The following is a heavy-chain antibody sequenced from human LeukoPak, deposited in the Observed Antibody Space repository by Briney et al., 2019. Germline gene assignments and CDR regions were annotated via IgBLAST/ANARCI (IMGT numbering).Heavy chain of an antibody. Sequence: GGSLRLSCAASGFTFSSYAMSWVRQAPGKGLEWVSAISGSGGSTYYADSVKGRFTISRDNSKNTLYLQMNSLRAEDTAVYYCAEGRITISGVVRTLRYWGQGTLVTVSS. CDR2: ISGSGGST. CDR1: GFTFSSYA. J-gene: IGHJ4*02. CDR3: AEGRITISGVVRTLRY. V-gene: IGHV3-23*01. D-gene: IGHD3-3*01.